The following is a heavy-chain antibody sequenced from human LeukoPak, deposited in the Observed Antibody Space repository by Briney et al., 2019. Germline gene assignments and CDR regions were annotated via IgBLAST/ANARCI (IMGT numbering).Heavy chain of an antibody. CDR1: GYTFTSYG. CDR3: ARDPDSSGATDYFDY. CDR2: ISAYNGNT. V-gene: IGHV1-18*01. Sequence: ASVKVSCKASGYTFTSYGISWVRQAPGQGLEWMGWISAYNGNTNYAQKLQGRVTMTTDTSTSTAYMELRSLRFDDTAVYYCARDPDSSGATDYFDYWGQGTLVTVSS. J-gene: IGHJ4*02. D-gene: IGHD6-19*01.